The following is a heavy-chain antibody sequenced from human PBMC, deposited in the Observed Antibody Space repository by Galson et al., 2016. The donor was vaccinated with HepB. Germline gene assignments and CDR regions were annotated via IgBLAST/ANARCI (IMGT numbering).Heavy chain of an antibody. V-gene: IGHV3-73*01. J-gene: IGHJ3*02. D-gene: IGHD3/OR15-3a*01. CDR3: SRQGLGLDALDI. CDR2: IRSKANNYAT. Sequence: SLRLSCAASGFSFSNYGMHWVRQASGKGLEWVGRIRSKANNYATAYAASVKGRFTISRDDSKNTAFLQMNSLKTEDTAVYYCSRQGLGLDALDIWGQGTMVTVSS. CDR1: GFSFSNYG.